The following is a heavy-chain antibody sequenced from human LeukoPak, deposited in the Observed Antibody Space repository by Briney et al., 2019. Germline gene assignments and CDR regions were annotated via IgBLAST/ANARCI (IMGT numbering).Heavy chain of an antibody. J-gene: IGHJ4*02. CDR1: GGSISSSNW. Sequence: SETLSLTCAVSGGSISSSNWWSWVRQPPGKGLEWIGEIYHSGSTNYNPSLKSRVTISVDKSKNQFSLKLSSVTAADTAVYYCARGYYYDSSGYLDYWGQGTLVTVS. V-gene: IGHV4-4*02. D-gene: IGHD3-22*01. CDR2: IYHSGST. CDR3: ARGYYYDSSGYLDY.